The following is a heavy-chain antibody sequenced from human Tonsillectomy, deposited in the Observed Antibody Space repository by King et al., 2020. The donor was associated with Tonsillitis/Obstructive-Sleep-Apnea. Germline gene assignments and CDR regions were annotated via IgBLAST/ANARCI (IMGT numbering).Heavy chain of an antibody. J-gene: IGHJ6*03. D-gene: IGHD2-21*01. V-gene: IGHV3-30*04. CDR3: ARDSSIFLHHYYMDG. CDR1: GFTFSSYA. Sequence: QLVQSGGGVVQPGRSLRLSCAASGFTFSSYAMHWVRQAPGKGLEWVAVISYDGSNKYYADSVKGRFTISRDNSKNTLYLQMNSLRAEDTAVYYCARDSSIFLHHYYMDGWGKGTTVTVSS. CDR2: ISYDGSNK.